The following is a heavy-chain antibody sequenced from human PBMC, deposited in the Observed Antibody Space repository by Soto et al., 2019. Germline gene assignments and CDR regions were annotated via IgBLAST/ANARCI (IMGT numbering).Heavy chain of an antibody. V-gene: IGHV3-23*01. Sequence: GESLKISCAASGFTFSSYAMSWVRQAPGKGLEWVSAISGSGGSTYYADSVKGRFTISRDNSKNTLYLQMNSLRAEDTAVYYCAKGTPDYYYYYMDVWGKGTTVTVSS. J-gene: IGHJ6*03. CDR2: ISGSGGST. CDR1: GFTFSSYA. CDR3: AKGTPDYYYYYMDV.